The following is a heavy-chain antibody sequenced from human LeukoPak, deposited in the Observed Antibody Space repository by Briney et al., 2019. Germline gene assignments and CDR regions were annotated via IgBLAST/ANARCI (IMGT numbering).Heavy chain of an antibody. CDR1: GGSISSGSYY. J-gene: IGHJ4*02. CDR2: IYTSGST. Sequence: SQTLSLTCTVSGGSISSGSYYWSWIRQPAGKGLEWIGRIYTSGSTNYNPSLKSRVTISVDTSKNQFSLKLSSVTAADTAVYYCARPGRYGSGSFDYWGQGTLVTVSS. D-gene: IGHD3-10*01. V-gene: IGHV4-61*02. CDR3: ARPGRYGSGSFDY.